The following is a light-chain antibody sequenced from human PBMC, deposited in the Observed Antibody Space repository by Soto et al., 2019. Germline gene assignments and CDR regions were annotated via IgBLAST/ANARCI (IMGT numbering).Light chain of an antibody. Sequence: QSVLTQPPSVSGTPGQTVSISCSGRSSNIGSNYVYWYQQLPGTAPRLLMYRADQRPSGVPGRFSGSKSGTSASLAIGGLRSEDEADYYCAAWDDTLSGLVFGGGTKLTVL. CDR2: RAD. CDR3: AAWDDTLSGLV. CDR1: SSNIGSNY. J-gene: IGLJ2*01. V-gene: IGLV1-47*01.